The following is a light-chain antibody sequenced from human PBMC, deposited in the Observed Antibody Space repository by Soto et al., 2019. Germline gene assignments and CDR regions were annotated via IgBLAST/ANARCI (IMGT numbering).Light chain of an antibody. CDR1: SSVVGKYDR. V-gene: IGLV2-18*02. CDR3: SSYTSTSRYV. J-gene: IGLJ1*01. Sequence: QSVLTQPPSVSGSPGQSVTISCTGTSSVVGKYDRVSWYQQPPGTAPKLIIYEVTNRPSGVPARFSGSKSGNTASLTISGLQAEDETDYYCSSYTSTSRYVFGAGTKVTVL. CDR2: EVT.